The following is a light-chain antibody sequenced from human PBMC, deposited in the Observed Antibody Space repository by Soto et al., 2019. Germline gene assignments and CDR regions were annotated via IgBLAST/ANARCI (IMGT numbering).Light chain of an antibody. V-gene: IGKV3-20*01. CDR3: QQYGRSGT. J-gene: IGKJ1*01. CDR2: GAS. Sequence: EIALTQSPGTLSLSPGARATSSCVARQSVSTNDLAWYQQKPGHGSTLLIYGASNRATGILDRFSGSGSGTDFTLTVSRLAPADFVVYYCQQYGRSGTFGQGTKVDI. CDR1: QSVSTND.